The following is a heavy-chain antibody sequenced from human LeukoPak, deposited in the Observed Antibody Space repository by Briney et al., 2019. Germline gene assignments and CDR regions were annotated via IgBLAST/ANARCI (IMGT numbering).Heavy chain of an antibody. Sequence: TGGSLRLSCAASGFTSSSYWMSWVRQAPGKGLEWVANIKQDGSEKYYVDSVKGRFTISRDNAKNSLYLQMNSLRAEDTAVYYCARVSMVTSGFDYWGQGTLVTVSS. CDR1: GFTSSSYW. V-gene: IGHV3-7*01. J-gene: IGHJ4*02. CDR2: IKQDGSEK. D-gene: IGHD5-18*01. CDR3: ARVSMVTSGFDY.